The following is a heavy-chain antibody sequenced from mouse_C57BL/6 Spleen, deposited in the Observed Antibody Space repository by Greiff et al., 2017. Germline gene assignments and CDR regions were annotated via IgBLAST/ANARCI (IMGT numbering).Heavy chain of an antibody. D-gene: IGHD3-3*01. CDR1: GYTFTDCN. J-gene: IGHJ2*01. V-gene: IGHV1-18*01. CDR2: INPNNGGT. CDR3: ARGLGYYFDD. Sequence: VQLQQSGPELVKPGASVKIPCKASGYTFTDCNMDWVKQSHGKSLEWIGDINPNNGGTIYNQKFKGKATLTVDKSSSTAYMELRSLTSEDTAVYYCARGLGYYFDDWGQGTTLTVSS.